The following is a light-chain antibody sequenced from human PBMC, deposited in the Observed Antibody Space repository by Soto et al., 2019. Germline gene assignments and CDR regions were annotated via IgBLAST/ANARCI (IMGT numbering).Light chain of an antibody. CDR3: QEGSTLLT. J-gene: IGKJ4*01. CDR1: QSVSTY. V-gene: IGKV1-39*01. Sequence: DIQMTQSPYSLSTSVGDRVTITCRTSQSVSTYLNWYQQRPGKAPKLLIYGASSLQSGVPSRSSGSGSGTHFTLTISSLQPEDFATYYCQEGSTLLTFGGGTKV. CDR2: GAS.